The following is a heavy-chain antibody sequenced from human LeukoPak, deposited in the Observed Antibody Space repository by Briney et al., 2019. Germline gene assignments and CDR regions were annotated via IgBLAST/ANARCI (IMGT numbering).Heavy chain of an antibody. CDR3: ARMTTVTTNFDY. CDR2: ISSSGSTI. CDR1: GFTFSSYD. V-gene: IGHV3-48*02. Sequence: GGSLRLSCAASGFTFSSYDMNWVRQAPGKGLEWVSYISSSGSTIYYADSVKGRFTISRDNAKNSLYLQMNSLRDEDTAVYYCARMTTVTTNFDYWGQGTLVTVSS. D-gene: IGHD4-17*01. J-gene: IGHJ4*02.